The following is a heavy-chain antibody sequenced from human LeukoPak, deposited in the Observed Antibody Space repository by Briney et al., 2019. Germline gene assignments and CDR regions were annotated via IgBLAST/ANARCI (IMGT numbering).Heavy chain of an antibody. CDR3: AIDKAAAERETDY. D-gene: IGHD6-13*01. J-gene: IGHJ4*02. Sequence: PGGSLRLSYAASGFTFSSYAMSWVRQAPGKGLEWVSAISGSGGSTYYADSVKGRFTISRDNSKNTLYLQMNSLRAEDTAVYYCAIDKAAAERETDYWGQGTLVTVSS. CDR1: GFTFSSYA. CDR2: ISGSGGST. V-gene: IGHV3-23*01.